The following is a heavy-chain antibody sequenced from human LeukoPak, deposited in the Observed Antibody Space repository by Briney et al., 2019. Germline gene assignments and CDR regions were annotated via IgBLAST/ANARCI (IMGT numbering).Heavy chain of an antibody. CDR2: INHSGST. Sequence: PSETLSLTCAVYGGSFSGYYWSWIRQPPGKGLEWIGEINHSGSTNYNPSLKSRVTISVDTSKNLFSLKLSSVTAADTAVYYCARSISGWYFFDYWGQGTLVTVSS. D-gene: IGHD6-19*01. V-gene: IGHV4-34*01. CDR3: ARSISGWYFFDY. CDR1: GGSFSGYY. J-gene: IGHJ4*02.